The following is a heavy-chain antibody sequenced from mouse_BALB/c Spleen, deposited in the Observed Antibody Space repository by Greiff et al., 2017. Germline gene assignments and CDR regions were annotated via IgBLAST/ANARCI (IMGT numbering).Heavy chain of an antibody. CDR2: INPYNGDT. CDR1: GYSFTGYF. J-gene: IGHJ2*01. CDR3: ARSAKLGYFDY. D-gene: IGHD4-1*01. V-gene: IGHV1-20*02. Sequence: EVQLQQSGSVLVKPGASVKLSCKASGYSFTGYFMNWVMQSHGKSLEWIGRINPYNGDTVYNQKFKGKATLTVDKSSSTAHMELRSLASEDSAVYYCARSAKLGYFDYWGAGTTLTVSS.